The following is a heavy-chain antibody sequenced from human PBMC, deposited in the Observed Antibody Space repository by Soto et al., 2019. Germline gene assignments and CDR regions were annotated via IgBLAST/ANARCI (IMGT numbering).Heavy chain of an antibody. CDR3: ARTDYDILTGYYTQYYFDY. D-gene: IGHD3-9*01. V-gene: IGHV4-31*03. Sequence: QVQLQESGPGLLKPSQTLSRTCTVSGGSISSGGYYWSWIRQHPGKGVEWNGYIYYSGSTYYNPSLKSRVTISVDTSKNQFSLKLSSVTAADTAVYYFARTDYDILTGYYTQYYFDYWGQGTLVTVSS. J-gene: IGHJ4*02. CDR1: GGSISSGGYY. CDR2: IYYSGST.